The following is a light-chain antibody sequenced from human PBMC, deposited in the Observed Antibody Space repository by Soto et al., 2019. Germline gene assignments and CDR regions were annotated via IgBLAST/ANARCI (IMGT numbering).Light chain of an antibody. J-gene: IGLJ1*01. V-gene: IGLV2-8*01. CDR2: EDN. Sequence: QSVLTQPPSASGSPGQSVTISCTGTSSDVGNYVYVSWYQQRPGKAPKLMIYEDNKRPSGVPDRFSGSKSGNTASLTVSRLQAEDEADYYCSSYAGVKDYYVFGTGTKLTVL. CDR1: SSDVGNYVY. CDR3: SSYAGVKDYYV.